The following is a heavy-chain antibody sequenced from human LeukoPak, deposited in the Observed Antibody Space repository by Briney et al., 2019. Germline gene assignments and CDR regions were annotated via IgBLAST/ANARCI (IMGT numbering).Heavy chain of an antibody. CDR1: GFTFSSYF. D-gene: IGHD1/OR15-1a*01. CDR3: VTRGTTATKYIEN. V-gene: IGHV3-23*01. Sequence: PGGSLRLSCGASGFTFSSYFMTWVRQAPGIGLQWVATIRPRGDNTYYADSVKGRFTISRDNSKNTLHLEMNSLRVGDTAVYYCVTRGTTATKYIENWGQGTLVTVS. CDR2: IRPRGDNT. J-gene: IGHJ4*02.